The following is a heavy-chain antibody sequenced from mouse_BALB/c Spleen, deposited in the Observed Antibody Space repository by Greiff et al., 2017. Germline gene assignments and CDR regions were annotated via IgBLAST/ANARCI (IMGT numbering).Heavy chain of an antibody. D-gene: IGHD1-1*01. Sequence: EVNVVESGGGLVQPGGSRKLSCAASGFTFSSFGMHWVRQAPEKGLEWVAYISSGSSTIYYADTVKGRFTISRDNPKNTLFLQMTSLRSEDTAMYYCARYYGSSYAMDYWGQGTSVTVSA. J-gene: IGHJ4*01. V-gene: IGHV5-17*02. CDR2: ISSGSSTI. CDR1: GFTFSSFG. CDR3: ARYYGSSYAMDY.